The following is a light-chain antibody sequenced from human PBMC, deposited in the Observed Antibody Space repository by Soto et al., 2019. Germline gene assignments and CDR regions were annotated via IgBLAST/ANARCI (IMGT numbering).Light chain of an antibody. CDR1: QSINSW. CDR2: KAS. Sequence: DIQMTQSPSTLSASVGDRVTITCRASQSINSWLAWYQQKPGKAPKLLIYKASSLESGVPSRFSGSGSGTEFTLTISSLQPDDFATYYCQQYNSYSQTCGQGTKVDIK. CDR3: QQYNSYSQT. J-gene: IGKJ1*01. V-gene: IGKV1-5*03.